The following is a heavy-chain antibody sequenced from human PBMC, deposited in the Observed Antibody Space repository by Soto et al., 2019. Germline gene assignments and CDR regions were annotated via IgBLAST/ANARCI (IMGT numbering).Heavy chain of an antibody. D-gene: IGHD2-2*01. J-gene: IGHJ3*02. V-gene: IGHV3-9*01. CDR1: GFTFDDYA. Sequence: ESGGGLVQPGRSLRLSCAASGFTFDDYAMHWVRQAPGKGLEWVSGISWNSGSIGYADSGKGRFTISRDNAKNSLYLQMNSLRAEDTAWYYCAKYCSSTSCLDAFDIWGQGTMVTVSS. CDR2: ISWNSGSI. CDR3: AKYCSSTSCLDAFDI.